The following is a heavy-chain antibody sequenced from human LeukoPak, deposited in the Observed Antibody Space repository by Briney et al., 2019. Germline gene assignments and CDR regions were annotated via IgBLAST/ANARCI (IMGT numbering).Heavy chain of an antibody. J-gene: IGHJ6*02. CDR2: IYYSGST. CDR1: GGSISSGGYY. V-gene: IGHV4-31*03. Sequence: TSQAPSLTCTVSGGSISSGGYYWSWIRQHPGKGLEWIGYIYYSGSTYYNPSLKSRVTISVDTSKNQFSLKLSSVTAADTAVYYCARVPPWYYYGMDVWGQGTTVTVSS. CDR3: ARVPPWYYYGMDV.